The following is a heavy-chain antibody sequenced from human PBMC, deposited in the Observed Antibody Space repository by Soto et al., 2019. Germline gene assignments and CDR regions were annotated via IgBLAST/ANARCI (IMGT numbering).Heavy chain of an antibody. J-gene: IGHJ4*02. CDR3: AMWSYLDY. Sequence: GSLRLSFAASGFLFSGYSASWARQAPGKGLEWVSTISGSDGKTFYADSVKGRFSISRDTSKNTLYLQMNSLRADDTAVYDGAMWSYLDYWGQRTRVTVSS. CDR1: GFLFSGYS. V-gene: IGHV3-23*01. CDR2: ISGSDGKT. D-gene: IGHD3-3*01.